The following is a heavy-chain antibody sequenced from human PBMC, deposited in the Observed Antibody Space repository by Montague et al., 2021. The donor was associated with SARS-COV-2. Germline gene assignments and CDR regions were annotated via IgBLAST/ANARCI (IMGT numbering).Heavy chain of an antibody. D-gene: IGHD3-9*01. CDR2: IYYSRST. CDR1: GGSINNYY. CDR3: ARTTYFGFASFYYYVMDV. V-gene: IGHV4-59*08. Sequence: SETLSLTCTVSGGSINNYYWSWIRQPPGRGLEWIGYIYYSRSTEYSPSLNSRVTMSIDTSKNQFSLRLNSVTAADTAVSFCARTTYFGFASFYYYVMDVWGQGTTVTVSS. J-gene: IGHJ6*02.